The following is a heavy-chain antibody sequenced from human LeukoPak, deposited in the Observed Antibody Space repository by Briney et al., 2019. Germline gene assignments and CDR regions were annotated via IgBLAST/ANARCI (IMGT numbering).Heavy chain of an antibody. CDR1: GFTFSNFE. J-gene: IGHJ6*03. CDR3: ARDPRKQWLGYYYYYYMDV. CDR2: ISSSGSGSSI. Sequence: GGSLRLSCAASGFTFSNFEMNWVRQAPGKGLEWVSYISSSGSGSSIYYADSVKGRFTISRDNAKNSLYLQMNSLRAEDTAVYYCARDPRKQWLGYYYYYYMDVWGKGTTVTVSS. V-gene: IGHV3-48*03. D-gene: IGHD6-19*01.